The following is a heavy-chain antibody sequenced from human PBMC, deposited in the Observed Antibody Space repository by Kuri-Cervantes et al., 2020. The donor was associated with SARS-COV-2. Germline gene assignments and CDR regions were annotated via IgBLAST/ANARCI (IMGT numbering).Heavy chain of an antibody. D-gene: IGHD2-2*01. V-gene: IGHV3-23*01. CDR3: AKGDIVVVPAAISPYYYGMDV. Sequence: GGSLRLSCAASGFTFSSYAMSWVRQAPGKGLEWVSAISGSGGSTYYADSVKGRFTISRDNSKNTLYLQMNSLRAEDTAVYYCAKGDIVVVPAAISPYYYGMDVWGQGTTVTVSS. CDR2: ISGSGGST. J-gene: IGHJ6*02. CDR1: GFTFSSYA.